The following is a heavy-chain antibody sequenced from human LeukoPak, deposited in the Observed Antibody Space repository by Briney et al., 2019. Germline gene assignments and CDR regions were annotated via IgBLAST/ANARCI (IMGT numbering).Heavy chain of an antibody. CDR3: AGSGSSSI. D-gene: IGHD1-26*01. Sequence: PGGSLRLSCAASAFTFTSYWMHWVRHVPGKGLVWVSHINHDGSTTNYADSVKGRFTISRDNAKNTLYLQMNGLRAEDTAVYYCAGSGSSSIWGQGTLVTVSS. CDR1: AFTFTSYW. CDR2: INHDGSTT. V-gene: IGHV3-74*01. J-gene: IGHJ4*02.